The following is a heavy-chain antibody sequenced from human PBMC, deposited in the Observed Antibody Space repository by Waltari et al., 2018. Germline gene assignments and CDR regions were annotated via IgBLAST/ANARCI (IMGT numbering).Heavy chain of an antibody. J-gene: IGHJ4*02. CDR2: ISGTTDGI. D-gene: IGHD2-21*02. V-gene: IGHV3-23*01. CDR1: GFRLRPSG. CDR3: ATGGAYCFADCHSIH. Sequence: EVQVLESGGGLVQLGGSLRLACHASGFRLRPSGMSWVRKAPGKGLEWVSTISGTTDGINYADSVKGRFTISRDNSKNTLYLQMNSLRVEDTAVYYCATGGAYCFADCHSIHWGQGTLVTVSS.